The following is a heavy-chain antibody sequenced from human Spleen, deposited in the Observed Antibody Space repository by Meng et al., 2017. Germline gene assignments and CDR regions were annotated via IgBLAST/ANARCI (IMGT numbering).Heavy chain of an antibody. V-gene: IGHV4-59*01. D-gene: IGHD4-11*01. Sequence: SETLSLTCTVSGGSISSYYWSWIRQPPGKGLEWIGYIYYSGSTNYNPSLKSRVTISVDTSKNQFSLKLSSVTAADTAVYYCARGLTTVAHDFDYWGQGTLVTVSS. CDR3: ARGLTTVAHDFDY. J-gene: IGHJ4*02. CDR2: IYYSGST. CDR1: GGSISSYY.